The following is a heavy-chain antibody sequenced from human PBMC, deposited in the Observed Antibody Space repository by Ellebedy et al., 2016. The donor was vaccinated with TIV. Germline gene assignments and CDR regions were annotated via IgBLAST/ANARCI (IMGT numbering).Heavy chain of an antibody. Sequence: PGGSLRLSCAASGFTFSTYWMGWVRQAPGKGLEWVSSISSNGRHIYYADSVRARFAISRDNAGGSLWLQMTSLRAEDTALYYCAREFDIGQPSAFDYWGQGILVTVSS. V-gene: IGHV3-21*01. J-gene: IGHJ4*02. CDR1: GFTFSTYW. D-gene: IGHD2-15*01. CDR2: ISSNGRHI. CDR3: AREFDIGQPSAFDY.